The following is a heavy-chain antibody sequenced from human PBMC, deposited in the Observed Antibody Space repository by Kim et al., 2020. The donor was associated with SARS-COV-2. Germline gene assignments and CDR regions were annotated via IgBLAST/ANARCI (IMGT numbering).Heavy chain of an antibody. Sequence: ASVKVSCKASGYTFIGYYIHWVRQAPGQGLEWMGWINPKTGDTDSAQKFQDRVTMTRDTYINTAYMEMSGLRSDDTAVYYCARSQRWYGREHLLDLWG. D-gene: IGHD6-13*01. CDR2: INPKTGDT. CDR3: ARSQRWYGREHLLDL. J-gene: IGHJ5*02. CDR1: GYTFIGYY. V-gene: IGHV1-2*02.